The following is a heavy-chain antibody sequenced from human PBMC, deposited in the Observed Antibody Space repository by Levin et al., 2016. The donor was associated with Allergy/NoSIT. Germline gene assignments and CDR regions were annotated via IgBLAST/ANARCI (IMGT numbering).Heavy chain of an antibody. Sequence: WIRQPPGKGLVWVSRIKSDGSKTSYADSVKGRFTISRDNAKNTLYLQMNSLRAEDTAVYYCATDSIVGAYDAFDIWGQGTMVTVSS. V-gene: IGHV3-74*01. D-gene: IGHD1-26*01. CDR3: ATDSIVGAYDAFDI. CDR2: IKSDGSKT. J-gene: IGHJ3*02.